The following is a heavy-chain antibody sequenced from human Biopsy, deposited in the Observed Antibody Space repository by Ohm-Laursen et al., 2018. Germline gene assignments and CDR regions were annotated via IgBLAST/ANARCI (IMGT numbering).Heavy chain of an antibody. CDR1: GFSVSSYD. J-gene: IGHJ6*02. CDR2: ISETSSHI. CDR3: ARDSSRRAREGGMDV. D-gene: IGHD6-6*01. V-gene: IGHV3-21*01. Sequence: SLRLSCVASGFSVSSYDMNWVRQAPGKRLEWISYISETSSHIYDADSVRGRFTVARDIAKNSLYLQLNSLRVEDTAVYYCARDSSRRAREGGMDVWGQGTTVTVSS.